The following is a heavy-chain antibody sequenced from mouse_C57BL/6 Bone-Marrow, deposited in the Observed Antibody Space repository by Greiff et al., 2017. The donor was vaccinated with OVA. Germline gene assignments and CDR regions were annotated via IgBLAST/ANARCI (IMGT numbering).Heavy chain of an antibody. CDR3: ARDYSKRYFDV. D-gene: IGHD2-5*01. CDR1: GYTFTSYW. J-gene: IGHJ1*03. CDR2: IDPSDSET. V-gene: IGHV1-52*01. Sequence: QVHVKQPGAELVRPGSSVKLSCKASGYTFTSYWMHWVKQRPIQGLEWIGNIDPSDSETHYNQKFKDKATLTVDKSSSTAYMQLSSLTSEDSAVYYCARDYSKRYFDVWGTGTTVTVSS.